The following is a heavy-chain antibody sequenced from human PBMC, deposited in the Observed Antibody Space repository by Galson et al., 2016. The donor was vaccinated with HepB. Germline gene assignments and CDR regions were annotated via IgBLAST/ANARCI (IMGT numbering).Heavy chain of an antibody. CDR1: GYSFFSYG. D-gene: IGHD3-10*01. CDR2: ISAYNGNT. Sequence: SVKVSCKASGYSFFSYGVSWVRQAPGQGLEWMGWISAYNGNTEYAQDVQDRVTMSTDASTSTAYMELRSLRSDDTAPYYCARDSWFYGSGNYYPFDYWGQGTLITVSS. J-gene: IGHJ4*02. V-gene: IGHV1-18*01. CDR3: ARDSWFYGSGNYYPFDY.